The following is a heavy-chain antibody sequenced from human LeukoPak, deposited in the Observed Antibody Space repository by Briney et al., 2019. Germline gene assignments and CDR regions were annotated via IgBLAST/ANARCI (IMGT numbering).Heavy chain of an antibody. CDR2: IYPGDSDT. CDR3: ARRGSGYCSSTSCDYFDY. D-gene: IGHD2-2*03. Sequence: GESLKIPCKGSGYSFTNYWIGWVRQMPGKGLEWMGIIYPGDSDTRYSPSFQGQVTISADKSISTAYLQWSSLKASDTAMYYCARRGSGYCSSTSCDYFDYWGQGSLVTVSS. V-gene: IGHV5-51*01. J-gene: IGHJ4*02. CDR1: GYSFTNYW.